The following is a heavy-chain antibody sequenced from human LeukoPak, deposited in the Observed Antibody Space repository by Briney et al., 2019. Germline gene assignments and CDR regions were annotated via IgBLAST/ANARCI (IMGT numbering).Heavy chain of an antibody. Sequence: GSSVKVSCKASGGTFSSYAISWVRQAPGQGLEWMGGIIPIFGTANYAQKFQGRVTINTDESTSTAYMELSSLRSEDTAVYYCARGYSSSWSETLDAFDIWGQGTMVTVSS. CDR2: IIPIFGTA. CDR3: ARGYSSSWSETLDAFDI. V-gene: IGHV1-69*05. J-gene: IGHJ3*02. D-gene: IGHD6-13*01. CDR1: GGTFSSYA.